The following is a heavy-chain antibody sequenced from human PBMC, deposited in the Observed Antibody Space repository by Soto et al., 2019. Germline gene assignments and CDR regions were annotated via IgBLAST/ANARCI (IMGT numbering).Heavy chain of an antibody. J-gene: IGHJ5*02. CDR1: GGSFSGYY. Sequence: PSETLSLTCAVYGGSFSGYYWSWIRQPPGKGLEWIGEINHSGSTNYNPSLKSRVTISVDTSKNQFSLKLSSVTAADTALYYCARGTYVVPAAIGGPDKADAVGFDPWGQGTLVTVSS. V-gene: IGHV4-34*01. CDR3: ARGTYVVPAAIGGPDKADAVGFDP. D-gene: IGHD2-2*01. CDR2: INHSGST.